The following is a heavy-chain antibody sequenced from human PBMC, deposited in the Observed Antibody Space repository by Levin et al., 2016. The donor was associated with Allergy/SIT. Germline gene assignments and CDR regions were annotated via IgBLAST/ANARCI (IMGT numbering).Heavy chain of an antibody. Sequence: SETLSLTCTVSGGSISSYYWSWIRQPPGKGLEWIGYIYYSGSTNYNPSLKSRVTISVDTSKNQFSLKLSSVTAADTAVYYCARGGSSWFYNPSSYDYWGQGTLVTVSS. V-gene: IGHV4-59*01. D-gene: IGHD6-13*01. J-gene: IGHJ4*02. CDR3: ARGGSSWFYNPSSYDY. CDR2: IYYSGST. CDR1: GGSISSYY.